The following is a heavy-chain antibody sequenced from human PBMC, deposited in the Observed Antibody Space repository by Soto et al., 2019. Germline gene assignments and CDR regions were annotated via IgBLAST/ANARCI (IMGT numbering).Heavy chain of an antibody. V-gene: IGHV4-39*01. CDR1: GGSINSANYY. J-gene: IGHJ4*02. CDR2: VYYRGTT. D-gene: IGHD6-19*01. CDR3: VRHQRYSSGWYIDY. Sequence: SDTLSLTCTFSGGSINSANYYWGWIRQPPGKGLEWIGNVYYRGTTYYNPSLKGRVTISVDTSKNQFSLKLSSVTAADSAVFFCVRHQRYSSGWYIDYWGQGTPVTVYS.